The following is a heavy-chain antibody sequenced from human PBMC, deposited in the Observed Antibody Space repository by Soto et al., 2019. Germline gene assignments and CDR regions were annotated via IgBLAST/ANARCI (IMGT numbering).Heavy chain of an antibody. CDR1: GFTFSHRL. CDR3: ARGDICSDYLNSKYAMDV. D-gene: IGHD5-12*01. V-gene: IGHV3-74*01. Sequence: EVQLVESGGGLVQPGGSLRLSCAASGFTFSHRLMHWVRQAPGKGLVWVARINSDGGGTNYAESVKGRFTISRDNTKNTLYVQMSRLTTEDTAVYYCARGDICSDYLNSKYAMDVWGQGTTVTVSS. CDR2: INSDGGGT. J-gene: IGHJ6*02.